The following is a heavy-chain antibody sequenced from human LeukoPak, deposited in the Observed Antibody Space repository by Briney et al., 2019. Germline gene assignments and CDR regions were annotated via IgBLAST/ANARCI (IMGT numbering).Heavy chain of an antibody. CDR3: ARLPHCSDSMRCCVGGHHMDV. CDR1: GYSISYGYY. V-gene: IGHV4-38-2*02. Sequence: SETLSLTCTVAGYSISYGYYWGWIRQPPGKGLECIGSIDHSGSTSYNPSLKSRVTISVDTSKNQFSLKVNSVTAADTAVYYCARLPHCSDSMRCCVGGHHMDVWGKGTTVAVSS. J-gene: IGHJ6*03. D-gene: IGHD2-15*01. CDR2: IDHSGST.